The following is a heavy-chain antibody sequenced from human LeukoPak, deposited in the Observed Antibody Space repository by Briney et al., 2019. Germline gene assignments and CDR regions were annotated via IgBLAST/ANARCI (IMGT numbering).Heavy chain of an antibody. J-gene: IGHJ6*02. CDR3: ARVGSESAYGMDV. V-gene: IGHV6-1*01. CDR2: TYYRSKWYN. Sequence: SQTLSLTCAISGDSVSSDSAAWNWIRQSPSRGLEWLGRTYYRSKWYNDYAVSVKSRVTINSDTSKNQFSLQLNSVTPEDTAAYYCARVGSESAYGMDVWGQGTTVTVSS. D-gene: IGHD3-10*01. CDR1: GDSVSSDSAA.